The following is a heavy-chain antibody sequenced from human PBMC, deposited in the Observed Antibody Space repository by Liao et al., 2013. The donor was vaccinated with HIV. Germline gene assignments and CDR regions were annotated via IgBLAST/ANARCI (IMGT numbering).Heavy chain of an antibody. J-gene: IGHJ5*02. Sequence: QVQLQESGPGLVKPSQTLSLTCTVSGGSISSGSYYWSWIRQPAGKGLEWIGRIYTSGSTNYNPSLKSRVTISVDTSKNQFSLKLSSVTAADTAVYYCAREWSYCSSTSCYVDWSTGFDPWGQGTLVTVSS. CDR3: AREWSYCSSTSCYVDWSTGFDP. CDR1: GGSISSGSYY. D-gene: IGHD2-2*01. CDR2: IYTSGST. V-gene: IGHV4-61*02.